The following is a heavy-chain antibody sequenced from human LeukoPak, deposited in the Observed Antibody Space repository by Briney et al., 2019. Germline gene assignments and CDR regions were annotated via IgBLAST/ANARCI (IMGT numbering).Heavy chain of an antibody. J-gene: IGHJ4*02. Sequence: GGSLRLSCAASGFTFSTYAMNWVRQAPGKGLEWVSVISGSGGSTYYADSVKGRFTISRDNSKNTLYLQMNSLRAEDTAVYYCARGPSAYPKCFDYWGQGTLVTVSS. V-gene: IGHV3-23*01. CDR2: ISGSGGST. CDR3: ARGPSAYPKCFDY. CDR1: GFTFSTYA. D-gene: IGHD5-12*01.